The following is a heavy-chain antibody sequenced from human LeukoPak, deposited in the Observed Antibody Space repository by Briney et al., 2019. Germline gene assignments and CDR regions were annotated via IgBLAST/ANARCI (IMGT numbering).Heavy chain of an antibody. CDR3: AKDRMRKLPTWPDY. CDR2: ISYDGSNK. V-gene: IGHV3-30*18. CDR1: GFTFSSHG. Sequence: GGSLRLSCAASGFTFSSHGMRWVRQAPGKGLEWVAVISYDGSNKYYADSVKGRFTISRDNSKNTLYLQMNSLRAEDTAVYYCAKDRMRKLPTWPDYWGQGTLVTVSS. J-gene: IGHJ4*02. D-gene: IGHD1-7*01.